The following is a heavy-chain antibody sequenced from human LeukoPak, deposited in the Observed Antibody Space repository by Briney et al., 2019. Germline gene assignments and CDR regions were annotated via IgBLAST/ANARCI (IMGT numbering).Heavy chain of an antibody. CDR2: IKNDGSEK. D-gene: IGHD3-9*01. Sequence: GGSLRLSCVCSGVTFNGQWMSWVRQAPGKGLEWVATIKNDGSEKNYVDSVKGRFTISRDNAKNSLYLQMSGLRAEDTAVYFCATADWFSFDFWGQGTLVTVSS. CDR3: ATADWFSFDF. V-gene: IGHV3-7*04. J-gene: IGHJ4*02. CDR1: GVTFNGQW.